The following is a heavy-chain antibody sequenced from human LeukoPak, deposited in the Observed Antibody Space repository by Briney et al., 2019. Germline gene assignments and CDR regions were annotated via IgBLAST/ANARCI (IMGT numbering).Heavy chain of an antibody. CDR2: ISYDGSNK. CDR1: GFTFSSYA. D-gene: IGHD2-21*01. V-gene: IGHV3-30-3*01. J-gene: IGHJ3*02. Sequence: PGRSLRLSCAASGFTFSSYAMHWVRQAPGKGLEWVAVISYDGSNKYYADSVKGRFTISRDNSKNTLYLQMNSLRAEDTAVYYCARTPLSRNIVVLIAIPFGAFDIWGQGTMVTVSS. CDR3: ARTPLSRNIVVLIAIPFGAFDI.